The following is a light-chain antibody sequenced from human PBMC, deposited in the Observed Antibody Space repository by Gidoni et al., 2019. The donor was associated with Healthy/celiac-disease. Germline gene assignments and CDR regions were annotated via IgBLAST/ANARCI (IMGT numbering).Light chain of an antibody. CDR3: QQRSNWPLT. CDR2: DAS. J-gene: IGKJ4*01. V-gene: IGKV3-11*01. Sequence: EIVLTQSPATLALSPEERATRSSRANQCVSSYLAWYQQKPGQSPRLLIYDASNRATGIPARFSGSGSGTDFTLTISSLEPEDFAVYYCQQRSNWPLTFGGGTKVEIK. CDR1: QCVSSY.